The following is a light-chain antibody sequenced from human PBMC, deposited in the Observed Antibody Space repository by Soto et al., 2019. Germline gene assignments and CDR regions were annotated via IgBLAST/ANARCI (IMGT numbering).Light chain of an antibody. J-gene: IGKJ1*01. V-gene: IGKV1-5*01. CDR3: QRYNSNPWT. CDR1: QSVNGW. Sequence: DIQMTQSPSTLSASVGDRVTITCRASQSVNGWLAWYQQKPGKAPKLLIYAASNLESGVPSRFSGSGSGTEFTFTISSLQPDDSATYYCQRYNSNPWTFGQGTKVEVK. CDR2: AAS.